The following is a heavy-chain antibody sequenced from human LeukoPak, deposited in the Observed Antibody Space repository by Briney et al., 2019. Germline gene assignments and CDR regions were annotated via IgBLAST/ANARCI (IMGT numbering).Heavy chain of an antibody. D-gene: IGHD2-2*01. CDR3: ARGQRGYCSSTSCENFDY. CDR2: ISSSSSYI. CDR1: GFTFSSYS. V-gene: IGHV3-21*01. Sequence: GGSLRLXCAASGFTFSSYSMNWVRQAPGKGLEWVSSISSSSSYIYYADSVKGRFTISRDNAKNSLYLQMNSLRAEDTAVYYCARGQRGYCSSTSCENFDYWGQGTLVTVSS. J-gene: IGHJ4*02.